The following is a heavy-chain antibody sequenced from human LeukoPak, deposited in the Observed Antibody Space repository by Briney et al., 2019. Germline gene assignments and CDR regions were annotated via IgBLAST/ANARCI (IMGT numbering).Heavy chain of an antibody. CDR3: ITDKPYRGLRTFDY. Sequence: GGSLRLSCAGTGFIFSNAWMGWVRQAPGKVLEWVGRMKSIVDGGTTDYAATVKGRFAISRDDSKTTPFLQMHSLKTEDTAVYYCITDKPYRGLRTFDYWGQGTLVTVSS. CDR2: MKSIVDGGTT. D-gene: IGHD1-26*01. J-gene: IGHJ4*02. CDR1: GFIFSNAW. V-gene: IGHV3-15*01.